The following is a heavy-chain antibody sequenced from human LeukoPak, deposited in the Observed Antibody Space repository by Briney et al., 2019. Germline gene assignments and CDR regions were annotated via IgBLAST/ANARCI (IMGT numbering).Heavy chain of an antibody. V-gene: IGHV4-39*07. D-gene: IGHD1-20*01. CDR2: IYYSGST. Sequence: PSETLSLTCTVSGGSISSSSYYWGWIRQPPGKGLEWIGSIYYSGSTYYNPSLKSRVTISVDTSKNQFSLKLSSVTAADTAVYYCARRTRRANNWNDPKGSRFDYWGQGTLVTVSS. J-gene: IGHJ4*02. CDR1: GGSISSSSYY. CDR3: ARRTRRANNWNDPKGSRFDY.